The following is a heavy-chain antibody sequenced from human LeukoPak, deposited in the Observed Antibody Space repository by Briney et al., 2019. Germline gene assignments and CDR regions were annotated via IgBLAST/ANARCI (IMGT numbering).Heavy chain of an antibody. V-gene: IGHV4-59*01. Sequence: PSETLSLTCTVSGGSISSYYWSWIRQPPGKGLEWIGYIYYSGSTNYNPSLKSRVTISVDTSKNQFSLKLSSVTAADTAVYYCARMGRIAARPCYYYMDFWGKGTTVTVSS. CDR2: IYYSGST. J-gene: IGHJ6*03. CDR3: ARMGRIAARPCYYYMDF. D-gene: IGHD6-6*01. CDR1: GGSISSYY.